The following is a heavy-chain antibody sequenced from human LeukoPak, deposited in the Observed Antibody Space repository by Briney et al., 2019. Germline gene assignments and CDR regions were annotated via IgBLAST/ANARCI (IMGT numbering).Heavy chain of an antibody. CDR3: ARDGSYDILTGYLPLDY. D-gene: IGHD3-9*01. V-gene: IGHV1-69*05. Sequence: SVTVSCKASGGTFSSYAISWVRQAPGQGLEWMGRIIPIFGTANYAQKFQGRVTITTDESTSTAYMELSSLRSEDTAVYYCARDGSYDILTGYLPLDYWGQGTLVTVSS. J-gene: IGHJ4*02. CDR1: GGTFSSYA. CDR2: IIPIFGTA.